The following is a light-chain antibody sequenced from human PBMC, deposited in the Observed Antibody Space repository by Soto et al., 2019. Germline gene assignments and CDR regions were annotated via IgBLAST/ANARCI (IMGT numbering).Light chain of an antibody. CDR2: GAS. V-gene: IGKV3-15*01. Sequence: EIAMTQSPATLSVSPGERATLSCRASQSVSSNLAWYQQKPGQAPRLLIYGASTRATGIPARFSGSGSGTEFTLTISSLQSEDFAVYYCQQYNNWPPTWTFGQGTKMDIK. CDR3: QQYNNWPPTWT. J-gene: IGKJ1*01. CDR1: QSVSSN.